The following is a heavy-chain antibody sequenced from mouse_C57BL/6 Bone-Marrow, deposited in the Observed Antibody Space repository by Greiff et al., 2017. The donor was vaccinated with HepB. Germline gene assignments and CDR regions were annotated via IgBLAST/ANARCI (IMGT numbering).Heavy chain of an antibody. V-gene: IGHV1-64*01. Sequence: QVQLQQPGAELVKPGASVKLSCKASGYTFTSYWMHWVKQRPGQGLEWIGMIHPNSGSTNYNEKFKSKATLTVDKSSSTAYMQLSSLTSEDSAVYYWARRGNRLRRAFDYWGQGTTLTVSS. J-gene: IGHJ2*01. D-gene: IGHD2-4*01. CDR3: ARRGNRLRRAFDY. CDR2: IHPNSGST. CDR1: GYTFTSYW.